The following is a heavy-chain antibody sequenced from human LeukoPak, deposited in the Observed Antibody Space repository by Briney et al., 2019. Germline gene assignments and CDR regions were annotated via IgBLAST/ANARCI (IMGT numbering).Heavy chain of an antibody. J-gene: IGHJ4*02. V-gene: IGHV5-51*01. CDR3: ARRLYSSDSPLGF. Sequence: GESLKISCKGSGYSFTNHWIAWVRQMPGKGLEWMGIIYPGDSDTRYSPSFQGQVTISADKSIDTAYLQWSSLKASDTAVYYCARRLYSSDSPLGFWGQGTLVTVSS. D-gene: IGHD6-25*01. CDR2: IYPGDSDT. CDR1: GYSFTNHW.